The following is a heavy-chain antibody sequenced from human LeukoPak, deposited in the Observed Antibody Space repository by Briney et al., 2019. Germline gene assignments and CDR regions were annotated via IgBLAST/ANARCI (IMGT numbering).Heavy chain of an antibody. J-gene: IGHJ6*02. CDR1: GYTFTSYG. CDR3: ARGIAVAGTFYYGMDV. Sequence: ASVKVSCKASGYTFTSYGINWVRQATGQGLEWMGWMNPNSGNTGYAQKFQGRVTMTRNTSISTAYMELSSLRSEDTAVYYCARGIAVAGTFYYGMDVWGQGTTVTVSS. CDR2: MNPNSGNT. V-gene: IGHV1-8*02. D-gene: IGHD6-19*01.